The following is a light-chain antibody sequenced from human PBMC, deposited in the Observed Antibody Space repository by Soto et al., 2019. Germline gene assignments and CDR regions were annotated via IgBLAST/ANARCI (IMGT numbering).Light chain of an antibody. CDR2: KAS. CDR3: QQYHSYPFT. V-gene: IGKV1-5*03. CDR1: QSITNW. J-gene: IGKJ3*01. Sequence: DIQMTQSPSTLSASVGDRLSITCRASQSITNWLAWYQQKPGKAPKLLIYKASSLQSEVPSRFSGSASGQEFTLTISSLQPDDFATYYCQQYHSYPFTFGPGTKVDIK.